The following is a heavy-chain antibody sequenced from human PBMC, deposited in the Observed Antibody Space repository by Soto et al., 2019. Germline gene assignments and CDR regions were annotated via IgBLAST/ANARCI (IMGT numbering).Heavy chain of an antibody. V-gene: IGHV4-59*01. Sequence: PSETLSLTCTVSGGSISSYYWSWIRRPPGKGLEWIGYIYYSGSTDYNPSLKSRVTISVDTSKNQFSLKLSSVTAADTAVYYCARAAYCGGDCYLSTNFDYWGQGTLVTVSS. CDR3: ARAAYCGGDCYLSTNFDY. CDR1: GGSISSYY. J-gene: IGHJ4*02. CDR2: IYYSGST. D-gene: IGHD2-21*02.